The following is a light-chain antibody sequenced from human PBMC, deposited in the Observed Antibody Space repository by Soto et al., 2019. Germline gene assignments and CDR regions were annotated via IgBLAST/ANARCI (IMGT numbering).Light chain of an antibody. V-gene: IGKV1-39*01. CDR2: AAS. CDR1: QTISNF. J-gene: IGKJ5*01. Sequence: DIQMTQSPSSLSASVGDRVTITCRASQTISNFLNWYQQKPGKAPKLLIYAASSLQSGVPSNFSGGGSGTDFTLTISSLQPEDFATDFCQQSYSAPATFGQGTRLEIK. CDR3: QQSYSAPAT.